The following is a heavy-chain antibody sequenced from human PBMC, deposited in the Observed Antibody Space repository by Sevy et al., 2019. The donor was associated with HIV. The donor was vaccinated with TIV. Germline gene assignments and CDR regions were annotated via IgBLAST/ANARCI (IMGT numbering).Heavy chain of an antibody. CDR1: GFTFSSYS. Sequence: GGSPRLSCAASGFTFSSYSMNWVRQAPGKGLEWVSSISSSSSYIYYADSVKGGFTMPRDNAKNSLYLQMNSLRAEDTAVYYCAREPDYVWGSYRSIDYWGQGTLVTVSS. J-gene: IGHJ4*02. CDR2: ISSSSSYI. V-gene: IGHV3-21*01. CDR3: AREPDYVWGSYRSIDY. D-gene: IGHD3-16*02.